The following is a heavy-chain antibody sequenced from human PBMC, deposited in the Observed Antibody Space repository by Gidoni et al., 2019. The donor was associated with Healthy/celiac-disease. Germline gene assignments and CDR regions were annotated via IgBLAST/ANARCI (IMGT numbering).Heavy chain of an antibody. CDR2: ISWNSGSI. D-gene: IGHD6-19*01. Sequence: EVQLVESGGGLVQPGRSLRLSCAASGFPFDDYARHWVRQAPGKGLEWVSGISWNSGSISYADSVKGRVTISRDNAKNSLYLQMNSLRAEDTALYYCAKDIGGIAVAGFDYWGQGTLVTVSS. J-gene: IGHJ4*02. V-gene: IGHV3-9*01. CDR3: AKDIGGIAVAGFDY. CDR1: GFPFDDYA.